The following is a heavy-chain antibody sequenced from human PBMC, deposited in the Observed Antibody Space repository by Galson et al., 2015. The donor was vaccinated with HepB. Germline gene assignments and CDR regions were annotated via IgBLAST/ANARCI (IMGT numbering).Heavy chain of an antibody. Sequence: SLRLSCAASGFTFSSYAMSWVRQAPGEGLEWVSAISGSGGSTYYADSVKGRFTISRDNSKNTLYLQMNSLRAEDTAVYYCAKDLITYGSGSYYYDYWGQGTLVTVSS. D-gene: IGHD3-10*01. CDR1: GFTFSSYA. CDR2: ISGSGGST. V-gene: IGHV3-23*01. CDR3: AKDLITYGSGSYYYDY. J-gene: IGHJ4*02.